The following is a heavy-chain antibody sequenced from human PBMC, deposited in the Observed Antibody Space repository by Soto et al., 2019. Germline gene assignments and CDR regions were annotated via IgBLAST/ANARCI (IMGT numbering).Heavy chain of an antibody. Sequence: ASVKVSCKASGYTFTGYYMHWVRQAPGQGLEWMGWINPNSGGTNYAQKFQGRVTMTRDTSISTAYMELSGLRSDDTAVYYCARDAKQLAHYYYYVMDVWGQGTKVTVSS. J-gene: IGHJ6*01. CDR2: INPNSGGT. D-gene: IGHD6-6*01. V-gene: IGHV1-2*02. CDR3: ARDAKQLAHYYYYVMDV. CDR1: GYTFTGYY.